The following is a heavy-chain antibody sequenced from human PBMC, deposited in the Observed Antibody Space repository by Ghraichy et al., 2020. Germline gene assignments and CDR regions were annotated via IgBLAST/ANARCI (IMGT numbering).Heavy chain of an antibody. J-gene: IGHJ4*02. CDR2: IKTDGSTT. D-gene: IGHD3-10*01. V-gene: IGHV3-74*01. Sequence: AALSLTFSSYWMHWVRQAPGKGLEWVSHIKTDGSTTNYADSVRGRFTISRDNAKNTLYLQMNSLRADDTAVYYCSTSPRADRGNYWGQGTLVTVSS. CDR3: STSPRADRGNY. CDR1: SLTFSSYW.